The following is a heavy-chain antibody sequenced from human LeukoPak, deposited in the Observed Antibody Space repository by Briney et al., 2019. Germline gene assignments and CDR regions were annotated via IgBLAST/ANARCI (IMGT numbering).Heavy chain of an antibody. J-gene: IGHJ3*02. D-gene: IGHD6-19*01. CDR3: ARDLQRYSSGWYHAFDI. V-gene: IGHV1-2*02. CDR1: GYTFTGHY. CDR2: INPNSGGT. Sequence: ASVKVSCKASGYTFTGHYMHWVRQAPGQGLEWMGWINPNSGGTNYAQKFQGRVTMTRDTSISTAYMELSRLRSDDTAVYYCARDLQRYSSGWYHAFDIWGQGTMVTVSS.